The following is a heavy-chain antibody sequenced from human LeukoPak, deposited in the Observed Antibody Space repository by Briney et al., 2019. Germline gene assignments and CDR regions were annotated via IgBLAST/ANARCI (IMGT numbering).Heavy chain of an antibody. J-gene: IGHJ2*01. D-gene: IGHD1-26*01. V-gene: IGHV3-23*01. CDR3: AKDRGVVGATTLLRLWYFDL. Sequence: PGGSLRLSCAASGFTFSSYAMSWVRQAPGKGLEWVSAISGSGGSTYYTDSVKGRFTISRDNSKNTLYLQMNSLRAEDTAVYYCAKDRGVVGATTLLRLWYFDLWGRGTLVTVSS. CDR2: ISGSGGST. CDR1: GFTFSSYA.